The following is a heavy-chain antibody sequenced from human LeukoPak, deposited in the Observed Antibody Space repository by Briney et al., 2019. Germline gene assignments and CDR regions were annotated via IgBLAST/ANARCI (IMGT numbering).Heavy chain of an antibody. Sequence: PSETLSLTCTVSGGSISSGGHYWSWIRQHPGKGLEWIGYINYSGSTYYNPSLKSRVTISVDTSQNQFSLKLSSVTAADTAVYYCAREVVGRRDGYNFDYWGQGTLVTVSS. V-gene: IGHV4-31*03. J-gene: IGHJ4*02. CDR2: INYSGST. D-gene: IGHD5-24*01. CDR3: AREVVGRRDGYNFDY. CDR1: GGSISSGGHY.